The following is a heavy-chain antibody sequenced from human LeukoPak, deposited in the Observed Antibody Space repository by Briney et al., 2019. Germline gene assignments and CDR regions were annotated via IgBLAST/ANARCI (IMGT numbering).Heavy chain of an antibody. CDR2: IYTSGST. CDR3: ARSTATTSSGYYYYYYMDV. J-gene: IGHJ6*03. D-gene: IGHD1-7*01. V-gene: IGHV4-4*07. Sequence: TSETLSLTCTVSGGSISSYYWSWIRQPAGKGLEWIGRIYTSGSTNYNPSLKSRVTMSVDTSKNQFSLKLSSVTAADTAVYYCARSTATTSSGYYYYYYMDVWGKGTTVTVSS. CDR1: GGSISSYY.